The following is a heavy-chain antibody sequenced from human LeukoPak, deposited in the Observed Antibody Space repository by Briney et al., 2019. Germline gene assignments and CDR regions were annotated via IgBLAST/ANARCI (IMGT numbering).Heavy chain of an antibody. CDR2: ISAYNGNT. Sequence: GASVNVSCKASGYTFTSYGITWVRQAPGPGLEWMGWISAYNGNTNYAQKLQGRVTMTTDTSTSTAYMELRSLRSDDTAVYYCARSATNRDISASGPDYYYYGMDVWGQGTTVTVSS. J-gene: IGHJ6*02. CDR1: GYTFTSYG. CDR3: ARSATNRDISASGPDYYYYGMDV. V-gene: IGHV1-18*01. D-gene: IGHD3-10*01.